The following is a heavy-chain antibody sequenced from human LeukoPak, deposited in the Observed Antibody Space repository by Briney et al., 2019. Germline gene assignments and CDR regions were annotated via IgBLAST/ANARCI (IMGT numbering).Heavy chain of an antibody. V-gene: IGHV3-53*01. CDR3: ARGGGWCAEYFQH. CDR2: IYSGGST. D-gene: IGHD6-19*01. CDR1: GFTVSSNY. J-gene: IGHJ1*01. Sequence: WGSLRLSCAASGFTVSSNYISWIRQAPGKGLEWDSVIYSGGSTFYADSVKGRFTVSRDNSRNTLYLQMNSLRAEDTAVYYCARGGGWCAEYFQHWGQGTLVTVSS.